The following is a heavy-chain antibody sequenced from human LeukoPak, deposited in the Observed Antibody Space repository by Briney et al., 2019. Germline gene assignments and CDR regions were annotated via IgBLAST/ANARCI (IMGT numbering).Heavy chain of an antibody. Sequence: SETLSLTCAVSGYSISSGYYWGWTRQPPGKGLEWIGSIYHSGSTYYNPSLKSRVTISVDTSKNQFSLKLSSVTAADTAVHYCARHAIRRTLGSDYWGQGTLVTVSS. D-gene: IGHD1-26*01. CDR1: GYSISSGYY. CDR3: ARHAIRRTLGSDY. CDR2: IYHSGST. V-gene: IGHV4-38-2*01. J-gene: IGHJ4*02.